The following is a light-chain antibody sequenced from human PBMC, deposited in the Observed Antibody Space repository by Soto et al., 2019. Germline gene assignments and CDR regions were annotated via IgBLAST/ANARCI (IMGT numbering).Light chain of an antibody. CDR1: QSVDRS. CDR2: DAY. V-gene: IGKV3-11*01. CDR3: QQRGKWPGT. Sequence: EVVLTQSPDTLSLSPGARATLSCRASQSVDRSVAWYQQKVGQATRLLIYDAYTRATGVGARFTSIGSAPDFNLAITSLEPEDVAVYYCQQRGKWPGTFGPGNKVEMK. J-gene: IGKJ2*02.